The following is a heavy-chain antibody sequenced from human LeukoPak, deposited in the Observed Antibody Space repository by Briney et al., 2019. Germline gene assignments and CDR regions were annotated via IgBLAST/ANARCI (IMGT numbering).Heavy chain of an antibody. J-gene: IGHJ5*02. D-gene: IGHD2-15*01. CDR3: ARGRYCSGGSCYNWFDP. V-gene: IGHV1-8*01. CDR2: MNPNSGNT. CDR1: GYTFTSYD. Sequence: ASVKVSCKASGYTFTSYDINWVRQATRQGLEWMGWMNPNSGNTGYVQRFQGRVTMTRNTSISTAYMELSSLRSEDTAVYYCARGRYCSGGSCYNWFDPWGQGTLVTVSS.